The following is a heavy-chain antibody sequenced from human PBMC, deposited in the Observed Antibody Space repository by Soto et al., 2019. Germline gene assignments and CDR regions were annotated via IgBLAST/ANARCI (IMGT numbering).Heavy chain of an antibody. CDR2: IKSKTDGGTT. CDR1: GFTFSNAW. D-gene: IGHD2-2*01. V-gene: IGHV3-15*01. J-gene: IGHJ6*03. CDR3: TTVKVVVVPAAMYYYYYYYMDV. Sequence: GGSLRLSCAASGFTFSNAWMSWVRQAPGKGLEWVGRIKSKTDGGTTDYAAPVKGRFTISRDDSKNTMYLQMNSLKTEDTAVYYCTTVKVVVVPAAMYYYYYYYMDVWGKGTTVTVSS.